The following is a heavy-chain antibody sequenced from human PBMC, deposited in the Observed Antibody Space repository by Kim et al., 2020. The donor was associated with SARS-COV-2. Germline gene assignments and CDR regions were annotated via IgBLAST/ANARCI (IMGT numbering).Heavy chain of an antibody. V-gene: IGHV6-1*01. CDR3: ARRSISADGIFDY. CDR2: TYYRSKWYN. D-gene: IGHD6-13*01. CDR1: GDSVSSNSAT. Sequence: SQTLSLTCAISGDSVSSNSATWNWIRQSPSRSLEWLGRTYYRSKWYNDYALSVKSRITINPDTSKNQFSLQLNSVTPEDTAVYFCARRSISADGIFDYWGQGSLVTVSS. J-gene: IGHJ4*02.